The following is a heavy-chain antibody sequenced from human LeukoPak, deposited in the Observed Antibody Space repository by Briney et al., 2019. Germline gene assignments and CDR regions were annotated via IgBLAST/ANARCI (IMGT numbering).Heavy chain of an antibody. J-gene: IGHJ5*02. D-gene: IGHD4-17*01. Sequence: SETLSLTCTASGGSISSYYWSWIRQPPGKGLEWIGYIYYSGSTNYNPSLKSRVTISVDTSKNQFSLKLSSVTAADTAVYYCARRTDGDYAISWFDPWGQGTLVTVSS. CDR3: ARRTDGDYAISWFDP. CDR1: GGSISSYY. CDR2: IYYSGST. V-gene: IGHV4-59*08.